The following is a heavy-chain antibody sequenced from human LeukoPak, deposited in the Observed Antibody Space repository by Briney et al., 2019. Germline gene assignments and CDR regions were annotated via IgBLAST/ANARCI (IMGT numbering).Heavy chain of an antibody. CDR3: ARRHCSSTSCYTDY. V-gene: IGHV4-59*08. Sequence: SETLSLTCTVSGGSISSYYWSWIRQPPGKGLEWIGYIYYSGSTNYNPSLKSRVTISVDTSKNQFSLKLSSVTAADTAVYYCARRHCSSTSCYTDYWGQGTLVTVSS. CDR2: IYYSGST. CDR1: GGSISSYY. J-gene: IGHJ4*02. D-gene: IGHD2-2*02.